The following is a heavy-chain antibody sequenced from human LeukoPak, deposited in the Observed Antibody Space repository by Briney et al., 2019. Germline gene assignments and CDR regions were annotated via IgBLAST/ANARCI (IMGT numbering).Heavy chain of an antibody. CDR3: GGKAFDI. Sequence: PGGSLRLSCAASGFTFSSYSMNWVRQAPGKGLEWVSSISSSSSCIYYADSVKGRFTISRDNAKNSLYLQMNSLRAEDTAVYYCGGKAFDIWGQGTMVTVSS. J-gene: IGHJ3*02. CDR2: ISSSSSCI. CDR1: GFTFSSYS. V-gene: IGHV3-21*01.